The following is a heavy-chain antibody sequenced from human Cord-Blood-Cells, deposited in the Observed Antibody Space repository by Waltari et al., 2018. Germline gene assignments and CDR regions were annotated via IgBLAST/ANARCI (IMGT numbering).Heavy chain of an antibody. D-gene: IGHD1-7*01. CDR3: ARDGVTGTTFDAFDI. Sequence: QVQLVQSGAEVKKPGSSVKVPCKASGGTFSRYAISWVRQAPGQGLEWMGGIIPIFGTANYAQKFQGRVTITADESTSTAYMELSSLRSEDTAVYYCARDGVTGTTFDAFDIWGQGTMVTVSS. J-gene: IGHJ3*02. CDR2: IIPIFGTA. CDR1: GGTFSRYA. V-gene: IGHV1-69*01.